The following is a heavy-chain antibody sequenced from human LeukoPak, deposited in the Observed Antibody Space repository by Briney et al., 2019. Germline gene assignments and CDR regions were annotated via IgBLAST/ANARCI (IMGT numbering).Heavy chain of an antibody. CDR2: ISGSGGST. Sequence: GGSLRLSRAASGFTFSSYAMSWVRQAPGKGLEWVSAISGSGGSTYYADSVKGRFTISRDNSKNTLYLQMNSLRAEDTAVYYCAKEGPSSPGGYSYGYYFDYWGQGTLVTVSS. D-gene: IGHD5-18*01. CDR3: AKEGPSSPGGYSYGYYFDY. V-gene: IGHV3-23*01. J-gene: IGHJ4*02. CDR1: GFTFSSYA.